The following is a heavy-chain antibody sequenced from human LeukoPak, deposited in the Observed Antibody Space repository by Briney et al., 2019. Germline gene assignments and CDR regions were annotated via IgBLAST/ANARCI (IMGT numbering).Heavy chain of an antibody. CDR3: AGRSGWYIGYY. V-gene: IGHV1-69*06. D-gene: IGHD6-19*01. CDR1: GYTFTSYG. Sequence: ASVKVSCKASGYTFTSYGISWVRQAPGQGLEWMGEINPTFGTRTYAQRFQGRVTITADRSTSTVFMEMSSLKVEDTAVYYCAGRSGWYIGYYWGQGTLVTVSS. J-gene: IGHJ4*02. CDR2: INPTFGTR.